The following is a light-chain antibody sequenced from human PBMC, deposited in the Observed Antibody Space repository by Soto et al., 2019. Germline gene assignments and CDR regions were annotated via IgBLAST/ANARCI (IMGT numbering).Light chain of an antibody. Sequence: QSALTQPASVSGSPGQSITISCTGTSSDVGASKYVSWYQQHPGKAPRLMIYEGSNRPSGVSNRFSGSKSGNTASLTISGLQAEDEADYYCSSYTNTIPVLFGGGTQLTVL. CDR3: SSYTNTIPVL. V-gene: IGLV2-14*01. J-gene: IGLJ2*01. CDR2: EGS. CDR1: SSDVGASKY.